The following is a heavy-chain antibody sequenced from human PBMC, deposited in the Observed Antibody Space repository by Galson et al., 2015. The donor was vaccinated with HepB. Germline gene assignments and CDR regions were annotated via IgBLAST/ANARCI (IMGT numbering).Heavy chain of an antibody. CDR1: GFTFSSYV. J-gene: IGHJ6*02. Sequence: SLRLSCAASGFTFSSYVMHWVRQAPGKGLEWVADISYDGSNKYYADSVKGRFTISRDNSHNTLYMQMNSLRPEDTGVYYCARDCWTWTQPNYGMDVWGQGTTVTVSS. D-gene: IGHD5-18*01. V-gene: IGHV3-30*03. CDR2: ISYDGSNK. CDR3: ARDCWTWTQPNYGMDV.